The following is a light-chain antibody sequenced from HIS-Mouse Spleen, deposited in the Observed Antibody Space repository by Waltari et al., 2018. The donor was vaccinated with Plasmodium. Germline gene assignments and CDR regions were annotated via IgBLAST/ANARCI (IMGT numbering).Light chain of an antibody. CDR2: KAS. V-gene: IGKV1-5*03. CDR1: QSISSR. Sequence: DIQMTQSPSTLSASVGDRVTITCRASQSISSRLAWYQQKPGKPPKLLIYKASSLESGVPSRFSGSGSGTEFTLTISSLQPDDFATYYCQQYNSYSWTFGQGTKVEIK. CDR3: QQYNSYSWT. J-gene: IGKJ1*01.